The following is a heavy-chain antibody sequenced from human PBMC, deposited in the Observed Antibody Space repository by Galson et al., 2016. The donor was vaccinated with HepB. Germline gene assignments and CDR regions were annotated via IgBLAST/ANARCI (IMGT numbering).Heavy chain of an antibody. CDR1: GFNVSRNH. J-gene: IGHJ6*02. CDR2: IYTGGDT. Sequence: SLRLSCAASGFNVSRNHLSWVRQAPGKGLEWVSGIYTGGDTYSAGSVKGRFSISRDTSNNTLYLQMNRLRVEDTAVYSCARDRYHSALDVWGQGPTVTVSS. V-gene: IGHV3-53*01. CDR3: ARDRYHSALDV.